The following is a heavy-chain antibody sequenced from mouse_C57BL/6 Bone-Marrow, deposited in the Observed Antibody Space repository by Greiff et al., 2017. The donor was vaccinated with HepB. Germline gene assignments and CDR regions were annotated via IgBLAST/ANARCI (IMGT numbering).Heavy chain of an antibody. CDR1: GYTFTDYY. CDR2: IYPGSGNT. Sequence: QVQLQQSGAELVRPGASVKLSCKASGYTFTDYYINWVKQRPGQGLEWIARIYPGSGNTYYNEKFKGKATLTAEKSSSTAYMQLSSLTSEDSAVYFCAREGFYYGSNSYAMECWGQGTSGTVT. V-gene: IGHV1-76*01. CDR3: AREGFYYGSNSYAMEC. J-gene: IGHJ4*01. D-gene: IGHD1-1*01.